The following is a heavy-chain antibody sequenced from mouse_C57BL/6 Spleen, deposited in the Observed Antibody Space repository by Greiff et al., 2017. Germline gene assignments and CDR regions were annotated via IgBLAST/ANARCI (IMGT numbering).Heavy chain of an antibody. Sequence: EVQGVEPGGGLVKPGGSLKLSCAASGFTFSSYAMPWVRQTPEKRLEWIATISAGGSYTYYPDNVKGRFTISRDNAKNNLYLQMSNLKSEDTAMYYCARDRGSSGGDYWGQGTTLTVSS. CDR2: ISAGGSYT. J-gene: IGHJ2*01. V-gene: IGHV5-4*01. CDR1: GFTFSSYA. D-gene: IGHD1-1*01. CDR3: ARDRGSSGGDY.